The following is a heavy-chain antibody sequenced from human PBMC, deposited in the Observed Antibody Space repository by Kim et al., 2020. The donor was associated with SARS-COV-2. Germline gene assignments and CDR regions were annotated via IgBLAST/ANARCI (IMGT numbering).Heavy chain of an antibody. CDR3: ATLPIVVVPAADYYYYGMDV. D-gene: IGHD2-2*01. V-gene: IGHV5-10-1*01. CDR2: IDPSDSYT. Sequence: GESLKISCKGSGYSFTSYWISWVRQMPGKGLEWMGRIDPSDSYTNYSPSFQGHVTISADKSISTAYLQWSSLKASDTAMYYCATLPIVVVPAADYYYYGMDVWGQGTTVTVSS. CDR1: GYSFTSYW. J-gene: IGHJ6*02.